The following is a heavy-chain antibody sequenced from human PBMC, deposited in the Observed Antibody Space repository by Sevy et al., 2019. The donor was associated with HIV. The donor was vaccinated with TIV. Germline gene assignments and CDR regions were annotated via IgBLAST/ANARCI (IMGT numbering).Heavy chain of an antibody. V-gene: IGHV3-43*01. J-gene: IGHJ4*02. D-gene: IGHD3-10*01. CDR1: GFTFDDYT. CDR2: ITWDAAKT. CDR3: AKDIPGWSGFDY. Sequence: GGSLRLSCAASGFTFDDYTMHWVRQVPGKGLEWVSLITWDAAKTDYADSVKGRFTVSRANSENSLYLQMNSPRTEDTALYFCAKDIPGWSGFDYWGQGTLVTVSS.